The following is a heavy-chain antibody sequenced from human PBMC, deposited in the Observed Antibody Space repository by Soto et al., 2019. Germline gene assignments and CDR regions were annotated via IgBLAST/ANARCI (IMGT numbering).Heavy chain of an antibody. J-gene: IGHJ4*02. CDR2: LSPTTGGT. V-gene: IGHV1-2*02. CDR1: GNTLTPFC. Sequence: ASVKVSCKTSGNTLTPFCIHWVRQAPGQGLEWVGRLSPTTGGTNYAQHFQGRVTVTWDMSTFTAYMELSSLIYEDTAVYYCARPPGYVTDWYYFDTWGQGTQVTVSS. CDR3: ARPPGYVTDWYYFDT. D-gene: IGHD3-9*01.